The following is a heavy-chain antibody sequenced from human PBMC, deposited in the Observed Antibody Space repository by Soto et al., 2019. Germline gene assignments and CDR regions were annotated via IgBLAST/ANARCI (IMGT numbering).Heavy chain of an antibody. CDR3: ASLRFYYFDY. V-gene: IGHV4-59*08. CDR1: GCSISSYY. J-gene: IGHJ4*02. Sequence: SETLSLTCTVSGCSISSYYWSWIRQPPGKGLEWIGYIYYSGSTNYNPSLKSRVTISVDTSKNQFSLKLSSVTAADTAVYYCASLRFYYFDYWGQGTLVTVS. CDR2: IYYSGST. D-gene: IGHD4-17*01.